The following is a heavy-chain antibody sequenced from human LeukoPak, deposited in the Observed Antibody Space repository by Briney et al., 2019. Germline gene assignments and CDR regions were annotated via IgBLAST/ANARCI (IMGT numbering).Heavy chain of an antibody. J-gene: IGHJ5*02. CDR3: ARRAHSGYFESWFDP. CDR2: IYYSGST. V-gene: IGHV4-59*01. D-gene: IGHD5-12*01. CDR1: GGSISSYY. Sequence: PSETLSLTCTVSGGSISSYYWSWIRQPPGKGLEWIGYIYYSGSTNYNPSLKSRVTISVDTSKNQFSLKLSSVTAADTAVYYCARRAHSGYFESWFDPWGQGTPVTVSS.